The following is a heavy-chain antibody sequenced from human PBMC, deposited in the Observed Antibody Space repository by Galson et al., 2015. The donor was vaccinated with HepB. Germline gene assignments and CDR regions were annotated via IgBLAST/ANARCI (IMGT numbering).Heavy chain of an antibody. V-gene: IGHV3-30*04. CDR1: GFTFSSYA. CDR2: ISYDGSNK. J-gene: IGHJ3*02. D-gene: IGHD2-2*01. Sequence: SLRLSCAASGFTFSSYAMHWVRQAPGKGLEWVAVISYDGSNKYYADSVKGRFTISRDNSKNTLYLQMNSLRAEDTAVYYCARGPDIVVVPAAIELRVNAFDIWGQGTMVTVSS. CDR3: ARGPDIVVVPAAIELRVNAFDI.